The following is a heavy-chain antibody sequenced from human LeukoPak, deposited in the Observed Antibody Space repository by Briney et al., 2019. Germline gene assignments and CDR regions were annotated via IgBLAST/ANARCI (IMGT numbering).Heavy chain of an antibody. V-gene: IGHV4-4*07. CDR1: GGSISSYY. J-gene: IGHJ4*02. CDR2: IYTSGST. D-gene: IGHD3-16*01. CDR3: ARDLYDYVWGSYYFDY. Sequence: TSETLSLTCTVSGGSISSYYWSWIRQPAGKGLEWIGRIYTSGSTNYNPSLKSRVTMSVDTSKNQFSLKLSSVTAADTAVYYCARDLYDYVWGSYYFDYWGQGTLVTVSS.